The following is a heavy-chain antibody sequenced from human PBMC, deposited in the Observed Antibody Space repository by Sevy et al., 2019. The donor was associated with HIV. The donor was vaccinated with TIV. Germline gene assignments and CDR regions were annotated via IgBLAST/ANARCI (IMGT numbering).Heavy chain of an antibody. CDR3: AREGGGLGAFDF. D-gene: IGHD3-16*01. J-gene: IGHJ3*01. CDR1: GFTFTSYD. Sequence: ASVKVSCKASGFTFTSYDINWVRQATGQGLEWMGWMNPNNGNTGYAEKFQGRVTMTRNTSISTAYMELNSLRSEDTAVYFWAREGGGLGAFDFWGLGTMVTVSS. V-gene: IGHV1-8*01. CDR2: MNPNNGNT.